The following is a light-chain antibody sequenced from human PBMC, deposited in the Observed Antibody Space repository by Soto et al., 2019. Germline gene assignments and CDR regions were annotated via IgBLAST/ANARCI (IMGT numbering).Light chain of an antibody. CDR2: DAS. CDR3: QHYGDSSST. Sequence: IVLTQPPGTLSVSPGEVATLSCGASQTIAYNFLAWYQQKPGLAPRLLVYDASKRATGIPDRFSGSGSGTDLPLNNTTLEPEDFAVYYCQHYGDSSSTFGGGTRVEI. J-gene: IGKJ4*01. V-gene: IGKV3D-20*01. CDR1: QTIAYNF.